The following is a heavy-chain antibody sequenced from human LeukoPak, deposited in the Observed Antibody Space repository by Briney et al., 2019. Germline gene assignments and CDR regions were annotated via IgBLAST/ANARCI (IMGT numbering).Heavy chain of an antibody. CDR3: ARDRNIVVVPAATRNVYFDY. CDR1: GFTFSSYA. V-gene: IGHV3-30*04. D-gene: IGHD2-2*01. CDR2: ISYDGSNK. Sequence: GGSLRLSCAASGFTFSSYAMHWVRQAPGKGLEWVAVISYDGSNKYYADSVKGRFTISRDNSKNTLYLQMNSLRAEDTAVYYCARDRNIVVVPAATRNVYFDYWGQGTLVTVSS. J-gene: IGHJ4*02.